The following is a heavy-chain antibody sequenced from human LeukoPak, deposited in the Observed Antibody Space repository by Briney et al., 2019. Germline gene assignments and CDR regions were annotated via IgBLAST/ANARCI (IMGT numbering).Heavy chain of an antibody. CDR2: INAGNGNT. CDR3: ARGELGIPRGLDY. V-gene: IGHV1-3*01. CDR1: GYTFTSYA. J-gene: IGHJ4*02. Sequence: ASVKVSCKASGYTFTSYAMHWVRQAPGQRLEWMGWINAGNGNTKYSQKFQGRVTITRDTSASTAYMELSSLRSEDTAVYYCARGELGIPRGLDYWGQGTLVTVSS. D-gene: IGHD7-27*01.